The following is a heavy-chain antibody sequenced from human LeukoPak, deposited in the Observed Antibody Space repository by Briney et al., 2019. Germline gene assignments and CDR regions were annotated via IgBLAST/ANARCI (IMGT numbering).Heavy chain of an antibody. CDR3: ARGSHTPDAGY. D-gene: IGHD1-1*01. J-gene: IGHJ4*02. V-gene: IGHV4-61*01. Sequence: SETLSLTCAVSDDSISGTIYYWSWIRQPPGKGLEWIGYVSYSGSTDYNPSLKSRVTISLDASKNQFSLKLTSVTAADTAVYCARGSHTPDAGYWGPGTLVAVSS. CDR2: VSYSGST. CDR1: DDSISGTIYY.